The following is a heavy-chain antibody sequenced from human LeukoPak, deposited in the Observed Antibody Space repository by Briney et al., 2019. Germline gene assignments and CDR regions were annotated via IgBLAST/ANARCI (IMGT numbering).Heavy chain of an antibody. CDR2: ISYDGSNK. Sequence: PGGSLRLSCAASGSTFSSYAMHWVRQAPGKGLEWVAVISYDGSNKYYADSVKGRFTISRDNSKNTLYLQMNSLRAEDTAVYYCARDSSSSWGSYYFDYWGQGTLVTVSS. V-gene: IGHV3-30-3*01. J-gene: IGHJ4*02. CDR3: ARDSSSSWGSYYFDY. CDR1: GSTFSSYA. D-gene: IGHD6-13*01.